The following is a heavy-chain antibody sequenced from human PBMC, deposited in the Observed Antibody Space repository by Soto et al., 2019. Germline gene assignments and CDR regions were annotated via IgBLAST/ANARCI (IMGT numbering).Heavy chain of an antibody. D-gene: IGHD3-9*01. CDR1: GDSLSSGGHY. J-gene: IGHJ4*02. CDR3: ARVDHRGYFAILTDY. CDR2: IYDSVNT. Sequence: SETLSLTCTVSGDSLSSGGHYWSWIRQHPGKGLEWIGHIYDSVNTYYSPSLRSRVTISADMSKNQFSLNLRSVTAADTAVYYCARVDHRGYFAILTDYWGQGTLVTVS. V-gene: IGHV4-31*03.